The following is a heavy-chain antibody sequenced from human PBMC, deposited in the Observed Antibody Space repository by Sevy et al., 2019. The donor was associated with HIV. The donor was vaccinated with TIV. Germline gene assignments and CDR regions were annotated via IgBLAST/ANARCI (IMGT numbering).Heavy chain of an antibody. Sequence: GGSLRFSCAASGFTVSSNYMSWVRQAPGKGLEWVSVIYSGGSTYYADSVNGRFTISRDNSKNTLYLQMNSLRAEDTAVYYCSSTGYYFVWDYWGQGTLVTVSS. CDR3: SSTGYYFVWDY. CDR2: IYSGGST. D-gene: IGHD3-9*01. CDR1: GFTVSSNY. V-gene: IGHV3-53*01. J-gene: IGHJ4*02.